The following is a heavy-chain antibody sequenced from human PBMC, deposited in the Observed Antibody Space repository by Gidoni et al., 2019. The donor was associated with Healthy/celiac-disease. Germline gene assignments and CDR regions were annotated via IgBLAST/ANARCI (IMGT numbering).Heavy chain of an antibody. V-gene: IGHV3-20*01. Sequence: EVQLVESGGGVVRPGGSLRLSCAASGFTCDDCGISLLRQAPGKVLEWVSCINCNGGSTGYADSVKGRFTISRDNAKNSLYLQINSLRAEDTALYHCAREDSYYYGSGSPKHAFDIWGQGTMVTVSS. D-gene: IGHD3-10*01. CDR3: AREDSYYYGSGSPKHAFDI. CDR2: INCNGGST. CDR1: GFTCDDCG. J-gene: IGHJ3*02.